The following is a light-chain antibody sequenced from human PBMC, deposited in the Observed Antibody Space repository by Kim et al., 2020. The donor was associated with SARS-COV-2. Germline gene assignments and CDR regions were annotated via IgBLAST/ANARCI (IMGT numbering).Light chain of an antibody. CDR1: QDIRNY. CDR3: QQYDNLPT. Sequence: LSASVGDRVTITCQASQDIRNYLNWYQQKPGKAPKLLIYDASNLETGVPSRFSGSGSGTDFTFTISSLQPEDIATYYCQQYDNLPTFGQGTKLEIK. V-gene: IGKV1-33*01. J-gene: IGKJ2*01. CDR2: DAS.